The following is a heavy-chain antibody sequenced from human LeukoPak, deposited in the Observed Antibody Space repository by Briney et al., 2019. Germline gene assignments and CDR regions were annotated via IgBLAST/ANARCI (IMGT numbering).Heavy chain of an antibody. Sequence: GGSLRLSCAASGFTFDDYGMSWVRQAPGKGLEWVANIHKDGSAKRYVDSVKGRFTISRDNAKSSLYLQMNSLRVEDTAVYYCARDRGFGADDSWGQGSLVTVSS. CDR3: ARDRGFGADDS. D-gene: IGHD3-10*01. CDR2: IHKDGSAK. V-gene: IGHV3-7*01. J-gene: IGHJ4*02. CDR1: GFTFDDYG.